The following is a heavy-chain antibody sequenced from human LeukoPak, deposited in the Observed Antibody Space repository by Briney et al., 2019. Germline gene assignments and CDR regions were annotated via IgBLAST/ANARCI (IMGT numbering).Heavy chain of an antibody. J-gene: IGHJ5*02. CDR1: GFTFSDYY. D-gene: IGHD3-3*01. CDR3: ARILSDWFDP. Sequence: PGGSLRLSCAASGFTFSDYYMIWIRQAPGKGLEWVAEIKGDGSEKSYVDSVKGRFTISRDNAKNSLYLQMNSLRAEDTAVYYCARILSDWFDPWGQGTLVTVSS. V-gene: IGHV3-7*01. CDR2: IKGDGSEK.